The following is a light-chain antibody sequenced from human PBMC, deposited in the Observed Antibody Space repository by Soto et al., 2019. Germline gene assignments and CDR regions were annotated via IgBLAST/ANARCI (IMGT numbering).Light chain of an antibody. CDR2: DVS. CDR3: CSYAGTYTLV. J-gene: IGLJ3*02. V-gene: IGLV2-11*01. Sequence: QSALTQPRSVSGSPVQSVTISCTGSSSDVGGYDFVSWYQQHPGKAPKLMISDVSERPSGVPDRFSGSKSANTASLTISGLQAEDEADYYCCSYAGTYTLVFGGGTKVAVL. CDR1: SSDVGGYDF.